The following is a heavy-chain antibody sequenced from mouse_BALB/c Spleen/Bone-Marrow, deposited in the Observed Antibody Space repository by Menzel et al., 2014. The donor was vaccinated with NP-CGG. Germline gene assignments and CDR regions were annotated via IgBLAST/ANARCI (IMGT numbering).Heavy chain of an antibody. CDR3: VRGNYGNYVDYFDF. Sequence: EVHLVESGGGLVQPGGSLKLSCAASGFTFSSYGMSWVRQTPDKRLELVATINSNGGSTYYPDSVKGRFTISRDTAKNTLYLQMSSLESEETAMYYCVRGNYGNYVDYFDFWGQGTTLTVSS. J-gene: IGHJ2*01. CDR1: GFTFSSYG. V-gene: IGHV5-6-3*01. CDR2: INSNGGST. D-gene: IGHD2-1*01.